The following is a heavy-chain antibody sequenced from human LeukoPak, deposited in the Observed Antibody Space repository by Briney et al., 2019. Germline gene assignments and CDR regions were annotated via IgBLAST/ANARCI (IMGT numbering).Heavy chain of an antibody. D-gene: IGHD4-17*01. CDR3: ARSPVEGDYPAN. CDR1: GYTFTSYG. J-gene: IGHJ4*02. V-gene: IGHV1-18*04. CDR2: ISAYNGNT. Sequence: ASVTVSFKASGYTFTSYGISWVRQAPGQGREGMGWISAYNGNTNYAQKLQGRVTMTTDTSTSTAYMELRSLRSDDTAVYYCARSPVEGDYPANWGQGTLVTVSS.